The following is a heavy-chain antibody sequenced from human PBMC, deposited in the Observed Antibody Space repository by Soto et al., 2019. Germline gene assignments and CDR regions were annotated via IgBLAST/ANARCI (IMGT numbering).Heavy chain of an antibody. CDR2: IYWDNDK. D-gene: IGHD2-21*02. CDR3: VHSRCGGDCLQSYPSHYYYGMDV. Sequence: QITLKESGPTLVKPTQTLTLTCTFSGFSLSTSGVGVGWIRQPPGKALEWLALIYWDNDKRYSPSLQSRLTLTKTTSKTPGVLTMSNMDPVDTATYYCVHSRCGGDCLQSYPSHYYYGMDVWGQGTTVTVSS. J-gene: IGHJ6*02. CDR1: GFSLSTSGVG. V-gene: IGHV2-5*02.